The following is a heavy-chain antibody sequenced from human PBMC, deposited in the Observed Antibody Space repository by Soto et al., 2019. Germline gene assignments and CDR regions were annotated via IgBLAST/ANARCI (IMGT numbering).Heavy chain of an antibody. Sequence: SETLSLTCAVSGDSIGSNVWWSWVRQPAGKGLEWIGEVYHNGLTDYNPSLKGRVTMSADMSKNQFSLTVTSVTAADTAIYYCARDAAVPGETDRFDYWGQGTLVTVSS. J-gene: IGHJ4*02. V-gene: IGHV4-4*02. CDR3: ARDAAVPGETDRFDY. CDR2: VYHNGLT. CDR1: GDSIGSNVW. D-gene: IGHD6-19*01.